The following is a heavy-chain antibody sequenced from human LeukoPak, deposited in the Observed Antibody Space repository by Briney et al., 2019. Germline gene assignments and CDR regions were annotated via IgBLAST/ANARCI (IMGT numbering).Heavy chain of an antibody. CDR3: ARSLADYFRY. J-gene: IGHJ1*01. CDR2: IYYSGST. CDR1: GGSVSSGSYY. D-gene: IGHD3-16*02. Sequence: PSETLSLTCTVSGGSVSSGSYYWSWIRQPPGKGLEWIGYIYYSGSTNYNPSLKRRVTISVDTSKNQSSLKLSSVTAADTAVYYCARSLADYFRYWGQGALVTVSS. V-gene: IGHV4-61*01.